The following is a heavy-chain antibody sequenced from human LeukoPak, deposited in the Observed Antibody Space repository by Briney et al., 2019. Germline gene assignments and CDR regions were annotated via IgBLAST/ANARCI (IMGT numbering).Heavy chain of an antibody. CDR1: GYTFTSYD. D-gene: IGHD7-27*01. CDR2: MSPKSGNT. CDR3: TRGPPNWGYDF. Sequence: ASVKVSCKASGYTFTSYDINWVRQATGHGFEWMGWMSPKSGNTGYAQNFQGRVTMTRDTSINTAHMELSGLISEDTAVYYCTRGPPNWGYDFWGQGTLVTVSS. J-gene: IGHJ4*02. V-gene: IGHV1-8*01.